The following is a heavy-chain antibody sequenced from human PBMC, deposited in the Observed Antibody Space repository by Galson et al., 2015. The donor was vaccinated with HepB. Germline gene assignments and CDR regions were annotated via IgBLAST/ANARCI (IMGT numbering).Heavy chain of an antibody. J-gene: IGHJ2*01. D-gene: IGHD2/OR15-2a*01. CDR3: ARAKGDCNDTHCQTYWYFDL. Sequence: SVKVSCKASGYTFTGYFMHWVRQAPGQGLEWMGRINPNTGGTNSAQKFQGRVTMTTDTSITTASMELSGLKFDDTAVYFCARAKGDCNDTHCQTYWYFDLWGRGTLVTVSS. CDR1: GYTFTGYF. CDR2: INPNTGGT. V-gene: IGHV1-2*06.